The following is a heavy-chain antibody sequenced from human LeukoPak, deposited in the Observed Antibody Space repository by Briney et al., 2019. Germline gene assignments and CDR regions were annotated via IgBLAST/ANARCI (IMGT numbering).Heavy chain of an antibody. CDR1: GGSISSYY. Sequence: PSETLPLTCTVSGGSISSYYWSWIRQPPGKGLEWIGYIYYSGSTNYNPSLKSRVTISVDTSKNQFSLKLSSVTAADTAVCYCASNYYDSSGCYYYFDYWGQGTLVTVSS. D-gene: IGHD3-22*01. V-gene: IGHV4-59*01. CDR2: IYYSGST. CDR3: ASNYYDSSGCYYYFDY. J-gene: IGHJ4*02.